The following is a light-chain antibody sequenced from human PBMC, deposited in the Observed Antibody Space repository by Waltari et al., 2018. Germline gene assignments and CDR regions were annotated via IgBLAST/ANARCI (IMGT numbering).Light chain of an antibody. CDR1: SSNIGGNV. Sequence: QSVLTQPPSASGTPGQRVTISCSGSSSNIGGNVVNWYQQLPGKAPTLLIYRSDQRPSVVPARFSGSKSGTSASLAISGLQSADEGDYYCAAWDDSLHGHWVFGGGTKVTVL. CDR3: AAWDDSLHGHWV. J-gene: IGLJ3*02. CDR2: RSD. V-gene: IGLV1-44*01.